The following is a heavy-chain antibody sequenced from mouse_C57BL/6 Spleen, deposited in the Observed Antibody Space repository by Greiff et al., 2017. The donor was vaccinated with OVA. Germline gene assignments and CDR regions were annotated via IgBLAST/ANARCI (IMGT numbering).Heavy chain of an antibody. CDR3: AKYDYDPYYYAMDY. Sequence: EVPGVESGGGLVKPGGSLKLSCAASGFTFSDYGMHWVRQAPEKGLECVSYISSGSSTIYYAYTVKGRFTISRDNAKNTLFLQMTSLRSEDTAMYYCAKYDYDPYYYAMDYWGQGTSVTVSS. V-gene: IGHV5-17*01. D-gene: IGHD2-4*01. CDR1: GFTFSDYG. J-gene: IGHJ4*01. CDR2: ISSGSSTI.